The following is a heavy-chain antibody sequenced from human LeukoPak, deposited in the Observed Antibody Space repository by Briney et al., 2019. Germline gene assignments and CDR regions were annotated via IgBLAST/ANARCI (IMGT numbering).Heavy chain of an antibody. CDR2: ISASGGRT. Sequence: GSLRLSCAASGFTFSSYAMSWVRQAPGKGLEWVSVISASGGRTSYADSVKGRFTVSRDNSKNTLYLQMNSLRAEDTAVYYCARTGGSYYGYFDYWGQGTLVTVSS. CDR3: ARTGGSYYGYFDY. V-gene: IGHV3-23*01. D-gene: IGHD3-10*01. J-gene: IGHJ4*02. CDR1: GFTFSSYA.